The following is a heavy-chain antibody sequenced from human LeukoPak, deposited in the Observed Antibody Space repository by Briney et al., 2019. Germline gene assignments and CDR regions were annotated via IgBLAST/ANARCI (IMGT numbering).Heavy chain of an antibody. CDR2: ISSSSSYI. D-gene: IGHD2-2*01. CDR1: GFTFSSHS. Sequence: GSLRLSCAASGFTFSSHSMNWVRQAPGKGLEWVSSISSSSSYIYYADSVKGRFTISRDNAKNSLYLQMNSLRAEDTAVYYCARVYCSSTSCLLDYWGQGTLVTVSS. V-gene: IGHV3-21*01. CDR3: ARVYCSSTSCLLDY. J-gene: IGHJ4*02.